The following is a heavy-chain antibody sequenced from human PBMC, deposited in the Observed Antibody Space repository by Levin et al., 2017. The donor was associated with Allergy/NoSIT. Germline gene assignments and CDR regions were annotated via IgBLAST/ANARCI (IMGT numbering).Heavy chain of an antibody. CDR1: GFTFSSYS. CDR2: ISSSSSYI. D-gene: IGHD6-19*01. J-gene: IGHJ4*02. V-gene: IGHV3-21*01. CDR3: ARPVAGPLPGY. Sequence: GGSLRLSCAASGFTFSSYSMNWVRQAPGKGLEWVSSISSSSSYIYYADSVKGRFTISRDNVKNSLYLQLNSLRAADTAVYYCARPVAGPLPGYWGPGTLVTVSS.